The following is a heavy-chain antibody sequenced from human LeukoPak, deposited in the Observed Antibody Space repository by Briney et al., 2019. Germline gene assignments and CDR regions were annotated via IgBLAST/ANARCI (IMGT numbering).Heavy chain of an antibody. CDR1: GFTFSSSA. J-gene: IGHJ5*02. Sequence: PGGSLRLSCAASGFTFSSSAMSWVRQAPGKGLEWVGNIQPDGSEQYPVDSVKGRFTISRDNSRKLLFLQMNSLRVEDTAVYYCASQSYARFDPWGQGTLVTVSS. CDR3: ASQSYARFDP. D-gene: IGHD3-16*01. CDR2: IQPDGSEQ. V-gene: IGHV3-7*01.